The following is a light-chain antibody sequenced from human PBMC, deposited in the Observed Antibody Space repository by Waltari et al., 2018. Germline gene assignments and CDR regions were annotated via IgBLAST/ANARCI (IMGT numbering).Light chain of an antibody. CDR3: AAWDDSLSGPL. CDR2: RNN. CDR1: SSNIGSNY. V-gene: IGLV1-47*01. Sequence: QSVLTQPPSASGTPGQRVTISCSGSSSNIGSNYVYWYQQLPGTAPKLLIYRNNQRPPGVPDRFSGSKSGTSASLAISGLRSEDEADYYCAAWDDSLSGPLFGGGTKLTVL. J-gene: IGLJ2*01.